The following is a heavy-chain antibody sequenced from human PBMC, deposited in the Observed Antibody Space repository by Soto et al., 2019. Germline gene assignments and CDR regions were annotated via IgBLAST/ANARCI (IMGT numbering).Heavy chain of an antibody. V-gene: IGHV5-51*01. CDR1: GYTFTDFW. CDR2: VYPDDSDT. J-gene: IGHJ4*02. D-gene: IGHD6-13*01. CDR3: ARKLSSWRPAIDY. Sequence: VQPLRISRRGSGYTFTDFWIARVRKIPGKGLEWMGLVYPDDSDTRYSPSLQGQVTISADKSISTAYLQWRSLRAEDTAVYYCARKLSSWRPAIDYWGQGTLVTVSS.